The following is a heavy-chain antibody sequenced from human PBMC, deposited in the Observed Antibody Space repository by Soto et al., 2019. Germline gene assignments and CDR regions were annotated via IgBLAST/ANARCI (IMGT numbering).Heavy chain of an antibody. CDR2: ISYDGSNQ. V-gene: IGHV3-30*18. Sequence: SLRLSCAASGFTFNIYGMHWVRQAPDKGLDWVALISYDGSNQYYADSVKGRFTISRDNSKNTLFLQMNSLRADDTAVYYCAKDQASGQGSFDSWGQGXLVTVYS. CDR1: GFTFNIYG. J-gene: IGHJ4*02. CDR3: AKDQASGQGSFDS.